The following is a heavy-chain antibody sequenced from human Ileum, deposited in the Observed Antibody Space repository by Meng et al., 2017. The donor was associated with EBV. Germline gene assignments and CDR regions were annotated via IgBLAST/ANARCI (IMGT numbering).Heavy chain of an antibody. V-gene: IGHV3-72*01. D-gene: IGHD6-19*01. CDR3: TTGKQWLVP. CDR1: GLTYNDPF. J-gene: IGHJ5*02. CDR2: IRDKANSYST. Sequence: EGQLVGAGGGLVQPGGSLRLPCAASGLTYNDPFMNWVRQAPGKGLEWVGRIRDKANSYSTEYAASVKGRFTISRDDSKNTLYLQMNSLKIEDTAMYYCTTGKQWLVPWGQGTLVTVSS.